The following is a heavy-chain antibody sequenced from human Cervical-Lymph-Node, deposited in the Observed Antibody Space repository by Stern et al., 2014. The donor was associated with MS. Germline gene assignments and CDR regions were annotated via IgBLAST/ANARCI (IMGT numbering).Heavy chain of an antibody. CDR2: INPSAGNT. V-gene: IGHV1-46*01. J-gene: IGHJ4*02. CDR3: ARDEGADY. Sequence: VQLVQSGAEVKKPGASVKVCCMASGYSFTSYFINWVRQAPGQGLEWMGIINPSAGNTNYAQKFQGRVVMTSDTSTGTVYMELSSLRSEDTAVYYCARDEGADYWGQGTLVTVSS. CDR1: GYSFTSYF.